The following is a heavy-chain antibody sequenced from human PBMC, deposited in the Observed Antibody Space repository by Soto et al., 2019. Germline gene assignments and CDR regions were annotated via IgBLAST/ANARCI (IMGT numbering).Heavy chain of an antibody. Sequence: QVQLVQSGAEVKKPGASVKVSCKASGYTFTSYAMHWVRQAPGQRLEWMGWINAGNGNTKYSQKFQGSVTITRDTTGSTAYMELRSLRSEDTAVYCCGGGSVRKQWLGSCVYWVQGTLVTVSS. D-gene: IGHD6-19*01. CDR1: GYTFTSYA. V-gene: IGHV1-3*01. CDR3: GGGSVRKQWLGSCVY. CDR2: INAGNGNT. J-gene: IGHJ4*02.